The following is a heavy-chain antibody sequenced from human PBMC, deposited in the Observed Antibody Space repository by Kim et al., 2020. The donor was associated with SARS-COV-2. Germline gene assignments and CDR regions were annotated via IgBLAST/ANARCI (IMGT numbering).Heavy chain of an antibody. CDR2: IYYTGRT. Sequence: SETLSLTCTVSGGSISSSSYFWAWIRQPPGKGLEWIATIYYTGRTYYNPSLKSRVTISVDTSKNQFSLKLNSVTAADTALYYCARDADAYGASPVNFFDP. D-gene: IGHD4-17*01. CDR1: GGSISSSSYF. V-gene: IGHV4-39*07. CDR3: ARDADAYGASPVNFFDP. J-gene: IGHJ5*02.